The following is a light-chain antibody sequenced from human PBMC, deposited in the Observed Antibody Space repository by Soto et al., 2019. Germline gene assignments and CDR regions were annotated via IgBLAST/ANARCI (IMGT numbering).Light chain of an antibody. J-gene: IGLJ1*01. Sequence: QSALTQPASVSGSPGQSITISCTGTSNDVGGYNYVSWYQQHPGKAPKLVIYEVSHRPSGISDRFSGSKSGNTASLTISGHQVEDEADYYCSSYATSSPYVFGPGTKLTVL. CDR2: EVS. CDR3: SSYATSSPYV. V-gene: IGLV2-14*01. CDR1: SNDVGGYNY.